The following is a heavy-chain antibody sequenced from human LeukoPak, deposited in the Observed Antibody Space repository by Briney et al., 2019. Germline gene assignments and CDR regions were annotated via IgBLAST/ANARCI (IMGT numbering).Heavy chain of an antibody. D-gene: IGHD4-17*01. CDR1: GGTFSSYA. V-gene: IGHV1-69*04. Sequence: SVKVSCKASGGTFSSYAISWVRQAPGQGLEWMGRIIPILGRANYARKFQGRVTITADKSTSTAYMELSSLRSEDTAMYYCAGSHYGDYGQWSSMNYWGQGTLVTVSS. CDR2: IIPILGRA. J-gene: IGHJ4*02. CDR3: AGSHYGDYGQWSSMNY.